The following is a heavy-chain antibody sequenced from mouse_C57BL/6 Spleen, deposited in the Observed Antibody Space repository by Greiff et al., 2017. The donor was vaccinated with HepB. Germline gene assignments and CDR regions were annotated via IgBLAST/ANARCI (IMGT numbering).Heavy chain of an antibody. J-gene: IGHJ3*01. CDR2: ISYDGSN. V-gene: IGHV3-6*01. Sequence: ESGPGLVKPSQSLSLTCSVTGYSITSGYYWNWIRQFPGTKLEWMGYISYDGSNNYNPSLKNRISITRDTSKNQFFLKLNSVTTEDTATYYCARGEGIYYYGSSYPSWFAYWGQGTLVTVSA. D-gene: IGHD1-1*01. CDR3: ARGEGIYYYGSSYPSWFAY. CDR1: GYSITSGYY.